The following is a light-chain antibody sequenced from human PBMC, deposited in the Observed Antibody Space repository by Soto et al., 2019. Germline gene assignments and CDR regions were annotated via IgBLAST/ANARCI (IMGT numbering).Light chain of an antibody. CDR1: SSNIGSNT. CDR2: SND. V-gene: IGLV1-44*01. CDR3: AAWDGSLNGDV. Sequence: QSVLTQPPSASGTPGQRVTISCSGRSSNIGSNTVNWYQQLPGTAPKVLIYSNDQRPSGVPDRFSGSKSGTSASLAISGLQSEDEADYYCAAWDGSLNGDVFATGTKITVL. J-gene: IGLJ1*01.